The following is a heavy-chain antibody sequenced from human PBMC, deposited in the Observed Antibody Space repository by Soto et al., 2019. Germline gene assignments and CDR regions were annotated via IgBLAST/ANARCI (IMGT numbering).Heavy chain of an antibody. CDR2: IRSKAYGVTT. J-gene: IGHJ4*02. CDR3: TRESFRGLVNY. V-gene: IGHV3-49*03. CDR1: GFTFGDYD. Sequence: PGGSLRLCCITSGFTFGDYDIGWFRQAPGKGLEWVGFIRSKAYGVTTDYAASVRGRFTISRDDSRRIAYLQLNSLKTEDTAVYYCTRESFRGLVNYWGQGTLGTVST. D-gene: IGHD3-9*01.